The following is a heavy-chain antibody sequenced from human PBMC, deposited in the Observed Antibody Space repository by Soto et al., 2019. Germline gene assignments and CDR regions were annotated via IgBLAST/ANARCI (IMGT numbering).Heavy chain of an antibody. CDR2: IYYRGST. D-gene: IGHD2-21*01. Sequence: QVQLQESGPGLVKPSETLSLTCTVSGGSISSYYWSWIRQPPGKGLEWIGYIYYRGSTNYNPSLTSRVTISVDTSKTQFSLKLSSVTAADTAVYYCARRWGGTFDYWGQGTLVTVSS. CDR3: ARRWGGTFDY. V-gene: IGHV4-59*01. CDR1: GGSISSYY. J-gene: IGHJ4*02.